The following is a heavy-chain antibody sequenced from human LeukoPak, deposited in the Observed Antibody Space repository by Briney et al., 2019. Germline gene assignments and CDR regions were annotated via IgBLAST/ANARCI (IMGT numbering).Heavy chain of an antibody. V-gene: IGHV3-21*01. CDR2: ISSSSSYI. CDR1: VFNFSSNS. CDR3: ARDYYDSSGS. D-gene: IGHD3-22*01. Sequence: GGSLRLSCAASVFNFSSNSMSWVRHAPWKGREWVSSISSSSSYIYYADSVKGRFTISRDNAKNSLYLQMNSLRAGDTAVYYCARDYYDSSGSWGQGTLVTVSS. J-gene: IGHJ4*02.